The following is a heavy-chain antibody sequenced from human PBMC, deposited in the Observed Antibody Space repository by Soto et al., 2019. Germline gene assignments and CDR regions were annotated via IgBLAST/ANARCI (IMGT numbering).Heavy chain of an antibody. V-gene: IGHV1-69*12. Sequence: QVQLVQSGAEVKKPGSSVKVSCKASGGTFSSYAISWVRQAPGQGLEWMGGIIPIFGTANYAQKFQGRVTITAEESTSTAYMELSSLRSEDTAVYYCARDAPRYCNNGVRLTRYYGMDVWGQGTTGTVSS. CDR2: IIPIFGTA. J-gene: IGHJ6*02. D-gene: IGHD2-8*01. CDR3: ARDAPRYCNNGVRLTRYYGMDV. CDR1: GGTFSSYA.